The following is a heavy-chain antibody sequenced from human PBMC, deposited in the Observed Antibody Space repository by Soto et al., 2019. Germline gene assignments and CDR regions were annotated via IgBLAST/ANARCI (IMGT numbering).Heavy chain of an antibody. CDR3: ARASSHFQH. Sequence: GGSLRLSCAASGFIFSDFEMNWVRQAPGKGLEWVSSISKSSDTIYYAASVQGRFTISRDNTESSLSLQMNSLRAEDTGVYYCARASSHFQHWGQGTLVTVSS. J-gene: IGHJ1*01. V-gene: IGHV3-48*03. D-gene: IGHD2-15*01. CDR1: GFIFSDFE. CDR2: ISKSSDTI.